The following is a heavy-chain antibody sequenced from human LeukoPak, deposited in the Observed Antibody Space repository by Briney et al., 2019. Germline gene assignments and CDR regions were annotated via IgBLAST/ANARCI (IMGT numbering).Heavy chain of an antibody. D-gene: IGHD2-2*01. CDR2: ISGSGGST. J-gene: IGHJ4*02. V-gene: IGHV3-23*01. CDR3: AKAPHCSSTSCYGMPVHYFDY. Sequence: PGGSLRLSCAASGFTFSSYSMNWVRQAPEKGLEWVSAISGSGGSTFYADSVKGRFTISRDNSKNTLYLQMNSLRAEDTAVYYCAKAPHCSSTSCYGMPVHYFDYWGQGTLVTVSS. CDR1: GFTFSSYS.